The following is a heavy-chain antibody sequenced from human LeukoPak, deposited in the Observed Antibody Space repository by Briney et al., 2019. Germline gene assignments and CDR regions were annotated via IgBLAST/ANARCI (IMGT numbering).Heavy chain of an antibody. CDR1: GFTFSSYA. J-gene: IGHJ4*02. Sequence: GGSLRLSCAASGFTFSSYAMSWVRQAPGQGLEWISAISGSGGSTYYADSVKGRFTISRDNSKNTLYLQMNSLRAEYTAVYYCAKELCLRCFLDYWGQGTLVTVSS. V-gene: IGHV3-23*01. D-gene: IGHD4/OR15-4a*01. CDR3: AKELCLRCFLDY. CDR2: ISGSGGST.